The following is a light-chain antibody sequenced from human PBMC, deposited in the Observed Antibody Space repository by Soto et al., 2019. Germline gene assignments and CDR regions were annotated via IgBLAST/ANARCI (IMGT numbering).Light chain of an antibody. CDR2: GAS. J-gene: IGKJ1*01. Sequence: EIVMTQSPATLSVSPGERATLSCRASQSVSSDLAWYQQKPGQAPRLLIYGASTRATGIPARFSGSGSGTDSPLTISSRQSKDLPFYSCQQYNNWPREPFGKGTKGNIK. V-gene: IGKV3-15*01. CDR3: QQYNNWPREP. CDR1: QSVSSD.